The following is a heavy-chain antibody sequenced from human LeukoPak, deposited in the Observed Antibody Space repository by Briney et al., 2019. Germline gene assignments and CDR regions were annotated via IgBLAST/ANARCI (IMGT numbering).Heavy chain of an antibody. Sequence: GGSLRLSCAASGFTFSSYAMSWVRQAPGKGLEWVSAISGSGGSTYYADSVRGRFTISRDDSKNTLYLQMNSLRAEDTAVYYCTIVVPAARDNWFDPWGQGTLVTVSS. CDR2: ISGSGGST. J-gene: IGHJ5*02. CDR3: TIVVPAARDNWFDP. D-gene: IGHD2-2*01. V-gene: IGHV3-23*01. CDR1: GFTFSSYA.